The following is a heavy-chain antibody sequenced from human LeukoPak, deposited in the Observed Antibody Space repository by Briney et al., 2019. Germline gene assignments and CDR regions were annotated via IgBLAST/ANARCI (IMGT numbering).Heavy chain of an antibody. CDR3: AREVDTAMVADY. CDR2: ISSSSSYI. V-gene: IGHV3-21*01. CDR1: GFTFSSYS. D-gene: IGHD5-18*01. Sequence: GGSLRLSCAASGFTFSSYSMNWVRQAPGKGLEWVSSISSSSSYIYYADSVKGRFTISRDNAKNSLYLQMNSLRAEDTAVYYCAREVDTAMVADYWGQGTLVTVSS. J-gene: IGHJ4*02.